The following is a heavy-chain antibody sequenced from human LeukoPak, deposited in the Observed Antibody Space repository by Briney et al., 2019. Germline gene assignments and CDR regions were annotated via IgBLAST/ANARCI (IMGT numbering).Heavy chain of an antibody. CDR3: AREDIVVVPAASALGNWFDP. V-gene: IGHV4-34*01. J-gene: IGHJ5*02. D-gene: IGHD2-2*01. CDR1: GGSFSGYY. Sequence: RPSETLSLTCGVYGGSFSGYYWSWIRQPPGKGLEWIGEINHSGSTNYNPSLKSRVTISVDTSKNQFSLKLSSVTAADTAVYYCAREDIVVVPAASALGNWFDPRGQGTLVTVSS. CDR2: INHSGST.